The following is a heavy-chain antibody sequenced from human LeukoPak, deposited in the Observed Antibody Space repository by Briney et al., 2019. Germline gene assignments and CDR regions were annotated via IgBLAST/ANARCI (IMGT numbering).Heavy chain of an antibody. CDR3: AKWPEGAMDYFDY. Sequence: GGSLRLSCAASGFSFSSYAMTWARQAPVRGLEWVSAISGDGTRTYYADSVKGRFTISRDNSKNTLYLEMSSLRVEDTAIYYCAKWPEGAMDYFDYWGQGTLVTVSS. D-gene: IGHD3-16*01. CDR1: GFSFSSYA. J-gene: IGHJ4*02. V-gene: IGHV3-23*01. CDR2: ISGDGTRT.